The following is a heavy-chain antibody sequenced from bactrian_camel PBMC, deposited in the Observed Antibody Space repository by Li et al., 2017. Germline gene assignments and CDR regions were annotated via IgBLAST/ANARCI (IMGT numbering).Heavy chain of an antibody. D-gene: IGHD3*01. CDR1: GSIFSMCA. Sequence: VQLVESGGGSVQAGGSLKLSCVVSGSIFSMCAMGWYRQAPGKQPLERELIASISSDGTTTYTDSVKGRFTISRDNAKDTLYLQMNSLKIEDTAVYYCALGSSRQATMTARGMGTQVTVS. V-gene: IGHV3S53*01. CDR2: ISSDGTT. J-gene: IGHJ4*01.